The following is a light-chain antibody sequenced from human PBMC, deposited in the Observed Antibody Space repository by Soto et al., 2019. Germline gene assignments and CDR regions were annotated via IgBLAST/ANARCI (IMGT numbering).Light chain of an antibody. CDR3: SSYAVRNNLL. Sequence: QSALTQPPSASGSPGQSVTISCTGTSNDVGGYNYVSWYQQHPGKAPKLMIYEVSKRPSGVPDRFSGSKSGNTASLTVSGPQAEDEADYYCSSYAVRNNLLFGGGTKVTVL. CDR1: SNDVGGYNY. V-gene: IGLV2-8*01. J-gene: IGLJ2*01. CDR2: EVS.